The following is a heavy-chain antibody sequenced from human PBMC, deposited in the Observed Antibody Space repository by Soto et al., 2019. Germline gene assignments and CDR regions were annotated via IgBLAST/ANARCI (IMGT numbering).Heavy chain of an antibody. CDR3: ASLSLGAQLGY. V-gene: IGHV5-51*01. J-gene: IGHJ4*02. D-gene: IGHD1-26*01. CDR2: IYPGDSDT. Sequence: GESQKISCTGSGYSVTIYLIGWVRQMPGKGLEWMGIIYPGDSDTRYSPSFQGQVTISADKSISTAYLQWSSLKASDTAMYYCASLSLGAQLGYWGQGTQVTSPQ. CDR1: GYSVTIYL.